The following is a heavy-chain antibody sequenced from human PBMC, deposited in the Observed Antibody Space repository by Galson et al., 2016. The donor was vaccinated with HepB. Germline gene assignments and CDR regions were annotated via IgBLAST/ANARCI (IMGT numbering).Heavy chain of an antibody. V-gene: IGHV6-1*01. Sequence: CAISGDSVSSTSVAWNWIRQSPSRGLEWLGRTYYRSKWYNDYALSVKSRITINPDTSKNQFSLQLNSMTPEDTAMYYCARDRDTSPRDFDYWGQGTLVTVSS. CDR3: ARDRDTSPRDFDY. J-gene: IGHJ4*02. CDR2: TYYRSKWYN. D-gene: IGHD2-2*01. CDR1: GDSVSSTSVA.